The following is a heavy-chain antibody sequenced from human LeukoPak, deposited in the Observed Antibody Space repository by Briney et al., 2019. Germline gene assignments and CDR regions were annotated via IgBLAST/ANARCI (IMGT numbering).Heavy chain of an antibody. CDR1: GGSISSSSYY. D-gene: IGHD6-13*01. CDR3: ARHPSQQPLDSNFDY. CDR2: IYYSGST. J-gene: IGHJ4*02. Sequence: SETLSLTCTVSGGSISSSSYYWGWIRQPPGKGLEWIGSIYYSGSTYYNPSLKSRVTISVDTSKNQFSLKLSSVTAADTAVYYCARHPSQQPLDSNFDYWGQGTLVTVSS. V-gene: IGHV4-39*01.